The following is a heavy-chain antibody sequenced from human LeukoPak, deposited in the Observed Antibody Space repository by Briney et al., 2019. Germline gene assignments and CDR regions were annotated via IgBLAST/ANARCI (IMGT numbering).Heavy chain of an antibody. V-gene: IGHV3-30-3*01. CDR3: AREGREWLSVGIDY. J-gene: IGHJ4*02. CDR1: GFTFSSYA. Sequence: GGSLRLSCAASGFTFSSYAMYWVRQAPGKGLEWVALMSYDGSNKYYADSVKGRFTISRDNSKNTLYLQMNSLRAEDTAVYYCAREGREWLSVGIDYWGRGTLVAVSS. CDR2: MSYDGSNK. D-gene: IGHD6-19*01.